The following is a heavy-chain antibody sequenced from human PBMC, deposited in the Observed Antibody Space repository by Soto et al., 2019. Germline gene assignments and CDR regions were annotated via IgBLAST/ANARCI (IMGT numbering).Heavy chain of an antibody. CDR1: GFSLSTSGMC. V-gene: IGHV2-70*01. D-gene: IGHD6-19*01. Sequence: GPTLVNPTQTLTLTCTFSGFSLSTSGMCVSWIRQPPGKALEWLALIDWDDDKYYSTSLKTRLTISKDTSKNQVVLTMTNMDPVDTATYYCARTSRIAVAGTGGYNYYYYGMDVWGQGTTVTVSS. CDR2: IDWDDDK. CDR3: ARTSRIAVAGTGGYNYYYYGMDV. J-gene: IGHJ6*02.